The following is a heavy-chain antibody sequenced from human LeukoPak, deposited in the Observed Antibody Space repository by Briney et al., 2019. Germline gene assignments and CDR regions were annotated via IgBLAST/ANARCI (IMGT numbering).Heavy chain of an antibody. J-gene: IGHJ4*02. V-gene: IGHV4-38-2*01. CDR1: GYSISSGYY. CDR2: IYHGGST. Sequence: SETLSLTCAVSGYSISSGYYWGWIRQPPGKGLEWIGSIYHGGSTYYNPSLKSRVTISVDTSKNQFSLKLSSVTAADTAVYYCARQPSNYDYVWGSYRTHLNFDYWGQGTLVTVSS. CDR3: ARQPSNYDYVWGSYRTHLNFDY. D-gene: IGHD3-16*02.